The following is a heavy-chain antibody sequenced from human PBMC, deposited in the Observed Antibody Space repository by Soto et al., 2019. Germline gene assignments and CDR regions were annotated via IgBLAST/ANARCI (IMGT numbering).Heavy chain of an antibody. CDR1: GYTFTSYD. D-gene: IGHD2-2*01. J-gene: IGHJ6*02. CDR2: MNPNSGNT. CDR3: ARGPYCGSTSCYPLGIFVNYYGMDV. Sequence: ASVKVSCKASGYTFTSYDINWVRQATGQGLEWMGWMNPNSGNTGYAQKFQGRVTMTRNTSISTAYMELSSLRSEDTAVYYCARGPYCGSTSCYPLGIFVNYYGMDVWGQGTTVTVSS. V-gene: IGHV1-8*01.